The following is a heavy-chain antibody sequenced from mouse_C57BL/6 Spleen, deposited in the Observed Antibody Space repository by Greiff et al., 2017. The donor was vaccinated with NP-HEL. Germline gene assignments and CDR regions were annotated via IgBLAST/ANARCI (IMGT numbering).Heavy chain of an antibody. V-gene: IGHV1-82*01. CDR3: SITYYGSSSFAY. J-gene: IGHJ3*01. D-gene: IGHD1-1*01. CDR1: GYAFSSSW. CDR2: IYPGDGDT. Sequence: QVQLQQSGPELVKPGASVKISCKASGYAFSSSWMNWVKQRPGKGLEWIGRIYPGDGDTNYNGKFTGKATLTADKSSSTAYMQLSSLTSEASAVYVCSITYYGSSSFAYWGKGTLVTVSA.